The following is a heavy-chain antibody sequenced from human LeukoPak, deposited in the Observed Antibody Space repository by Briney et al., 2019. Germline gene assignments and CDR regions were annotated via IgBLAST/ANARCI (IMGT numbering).Heavy chain of an antibody. J-gene: IGHJ3*02. D-gene: IGHD1-26*01. CDR3: ARGGSYLSAFDI. CDR2: ISSNGIST. V-gene: IGHV3-64*01. Sequence: PGGSLRLSCAASGFTFSNYAIHWVRQAPGKGLEFVSSISSNGISTYYGNSVKGRFTISRDNSKNTVYLQMGSLRAEDMAVYYCARGGSYLSAFDIWGQGTMVTVSS. CDR1: GFTFSNYA.